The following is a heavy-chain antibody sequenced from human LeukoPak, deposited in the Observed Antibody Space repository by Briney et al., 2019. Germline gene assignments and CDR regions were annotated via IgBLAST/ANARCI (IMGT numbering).Heavy chain of an antibody. Sequence: SETLSLTCTVSGGSISSYYWSWIRQPPGKGLEWIGSIYHSGTTYYNPSLKSRVTISVDTSKNQFSLKLSSVTAADTAVYYCARLINYYDSSVYYWDKYFHHWGQGTLVTVSS. D-gene: IGHD3-22*01. CDR3: ARLINYYDSSVYYWDKYFHH. CDR2: IYHSGTT. J-gene: IGHJ1*01. CDR1: GGSISSYY. V-gene: IGHV4-59*04.